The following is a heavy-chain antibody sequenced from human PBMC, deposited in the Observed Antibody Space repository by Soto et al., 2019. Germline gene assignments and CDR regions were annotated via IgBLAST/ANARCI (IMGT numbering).Heavy chain of an antibody. J-gene: IGHJ4*02. V-gene: IGHV4-34*01. CDR2: INHSGST. Sequence: SETLSLTCAVYGGSFSGYYWSWIRQPPGKGLEWIGEINHSGSTNYNPSLKSRVTISVDTSKNQFSLKLSSVTAADTAVYYCARGIAAARPSLVTMVRGARPGWFDYWGQGTLVTVSS. CDR1: GGSFSGYY. D-gene: IGHD3-10*01. CDR3: ARGIAAARPSLVTMVRGARPGWFDY.